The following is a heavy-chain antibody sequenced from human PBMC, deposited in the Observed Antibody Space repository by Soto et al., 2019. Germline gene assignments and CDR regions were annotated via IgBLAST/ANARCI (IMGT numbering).Heavy chain of an antibody. Sequence: SETLSLTCTVSGGSISSYYWSWIRQPPGKGLEWIGYIYYSGSTNYNPSLKSRVTISVDTSKNQFSLKLSSVTAADTAVYYCARTYDSSGYFYYYGMDVWGQGTTVTVSS. D-gene: IGHD3-22*01. V-gene: IGHV4-59*01. CDR3: ARTYDSSGYFYYYGMDV. J-gene: IGHJ6*02. CDR1: GGSISSYY. CDR2: IYYSGST.